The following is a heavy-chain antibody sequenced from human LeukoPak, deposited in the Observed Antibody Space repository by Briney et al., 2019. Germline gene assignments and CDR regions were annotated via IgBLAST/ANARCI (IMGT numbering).Heavy chain of an antibody. CDR2: INPKSGGT. CDR1: GYTFTGYY. CDR3: ARGTIGSYSSVHD. J-gene: IGHJ1*01. V-gene: IGHV1-2*02. Sequence: ASVKVSCKASGYTFTGYYMHWVRQAPGQGLEWVGWINPKSGGTDYAQRLQGRVTMTTDTSIATAYMELSRLTSDDTAVYFCARGTIGSYSSVHDWGQGTPVTVSS. D-gene: IGHD1-26*01.